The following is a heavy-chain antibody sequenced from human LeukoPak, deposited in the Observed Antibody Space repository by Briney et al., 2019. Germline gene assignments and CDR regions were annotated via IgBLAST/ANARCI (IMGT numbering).Heavy chain of an antibody. CDR3: AGHSSSDAFDV. Sequence: SETLSLTCAVYGGSFINNYWSWIRQPPGKGLEWIGEINHSGRTKYNPSLKSRVTISVDTSKSQFSLKLNSVTAADTAVYYCAGHSSSDAFDVWGQGTMVTVSS. CDR2: INHSGRT. V-gene: IGHV4-34*01. D-gene: IGHD6-13*01. CDR1: GGSFINNY. J-gene: IGHJ3*01.